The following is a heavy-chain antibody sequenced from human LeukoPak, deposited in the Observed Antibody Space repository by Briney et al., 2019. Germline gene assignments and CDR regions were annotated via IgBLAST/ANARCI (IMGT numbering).Heavy chain of an antibody. CDR2: IWYDGSNK. D-gene: IGHD1-26*01. Sequence: PGRSLRLSCAASGFTFSSYGMHWVRQAPGKGLEWVAVIWYDGSNKYYADSVKGRFTISRDNSKNTLYLQMNSLRAEDTAVYYCARVLLQWELLYDLDYWGQGTLVTVSS. J-gene: IGHJ4*02. CDR1: GFTFSSYG. V-gene: IGHV3-33*01. CDR3: ARVLLQWELLYDLDY.